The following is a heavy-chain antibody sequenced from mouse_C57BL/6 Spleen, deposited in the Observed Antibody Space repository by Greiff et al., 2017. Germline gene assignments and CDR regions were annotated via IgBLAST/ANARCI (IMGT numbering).Heavy chain of an antibody. CDR2: INPSTGGT. J-gene: IGHJ3*01. Sequence: EVQVVESGPELVKPGASVKISCKASGYSFTGYYMNWVKQSPEKSLEWIGEINPSTGGTTYNQKFKAKATLTVDKSSSTAYMQLKSLTSEDSAVYYCARDDGGAWFAYWGQGTLVTVSA. V-gene: IGHV1-42*01. CDR3: ARDDGGAWFAY. D-gene: IGHD2-12*01. CDR1: GYSFTGYY.